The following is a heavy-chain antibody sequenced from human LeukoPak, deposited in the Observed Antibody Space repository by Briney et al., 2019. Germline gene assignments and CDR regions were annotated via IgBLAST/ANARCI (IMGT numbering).Heavy chain of an antibody. D-gene: IGHD2/OR15-2a*01. CDR3: VRNIHFPFNF. CDR1: GLTGSSSF. Sequence: GSFGHPRAASGLTGSSSFLSWVGQAPGKGLEWVSIIYNDGSTYYADSMKGRFTISRDNSKNTLYLQVNSLRAEDTAMYYCVRNIHFPFNFWGQGTMVTVSS. V-gene: IGHV3-53*01. J-gene: IGHJ3*01. CDR2: IYNDGST.